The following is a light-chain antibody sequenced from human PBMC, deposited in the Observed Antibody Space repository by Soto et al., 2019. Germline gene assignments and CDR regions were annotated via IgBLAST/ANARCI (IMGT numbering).Light chain of an antibody. V-gene: IGLV4-69*01. Sequence: QPVLTQSPSASASLGASVKLTCTLSSGHSSYAIAWHQQQPEKGPRYLMKLNSDGSHSKGDGIPDRFSGSSSGAERYLTISSLQSEDVADNYCPTWGTGSWVFAGGTKLTVL. CDR1: SGHSSYA. J-gene: IGLJ3*02. CDR3: PTWGTGSWV. CDR2: LNSDGSH.